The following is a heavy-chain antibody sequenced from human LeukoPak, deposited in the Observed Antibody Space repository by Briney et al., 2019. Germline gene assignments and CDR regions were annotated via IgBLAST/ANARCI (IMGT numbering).Heavy chain of an antibody. CDR3: ARDYASYYYGSGSFDY. D-gene: IGHD3-10*01. V-gene: IGHV3-48*01. J-gene: IGHJ4*02. CDR2: ISSSSSTI. Sequence: GGSPRLSCAASGFTFSSYSMNWVRQAPGKGLEWVSYISSSSSTIYYADSVKGRFTISRDNAKNSLYLQMNSLRAEDTAVYYCARDYASYYYGSGSFDYWGQGTLVTVSS. CDR1: GFTFSSYS.